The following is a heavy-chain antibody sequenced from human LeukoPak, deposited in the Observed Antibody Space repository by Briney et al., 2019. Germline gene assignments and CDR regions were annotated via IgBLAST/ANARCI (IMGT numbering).Heavy chain of an antibody. Sequence: GGSLRLSCAASGFIFRNYAMSWVRQAPGKGPEWVSAIGNNGGYIYYADSVKGRFTISRDNSKNTLYLLMNSLRAEDTAVYYCAKDTAEVGGHDFDYWGQGTLVTVSS. CDR2: IGNNGGYI. CDR1: GFIFRNYA. CDR3: AKDTAEVGGHDFDY. J-gene: IGHJ4*02. V-gene: IGHV3-23*01. D-gene: IGHD1-26*01.